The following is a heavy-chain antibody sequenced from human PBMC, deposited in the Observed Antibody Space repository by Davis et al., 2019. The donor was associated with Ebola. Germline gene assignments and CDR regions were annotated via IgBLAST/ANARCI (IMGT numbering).Heavy chain of an antibody. CDR3: ARDPTYYYDSSGYYFVILGDY. J-gene: IGHJ4*02. Sequence: GGSLRLSCAASGFTFSTYSMNWVRQAPGKGLEWVSSISSSSYIYYADSVKGRFTISRDNAKNSLYLQMNSLRAEDTAVYYCARDPTYYYDSSGYYFVILGDYWGQGTLVTVSS. CDR2: ISSSSYI. CDR1: GFTFSTYS. V-gene: IGHV3-21*01. D-gene: IGHD3-22*01.